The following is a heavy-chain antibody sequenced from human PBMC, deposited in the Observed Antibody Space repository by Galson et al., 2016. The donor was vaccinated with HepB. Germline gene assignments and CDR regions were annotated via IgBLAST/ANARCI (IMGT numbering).Heavy chain of an antibody. CDR1: GGTFISHS. D-gene: IGHD3-22*01. CDR2: ITPMFGTP. V-gene: IGHV1-69*13. Sequence: SVKVSCKVSGGTFISHSFSWVRQAPGQGLEWMGGITPMFGTPNYARKFQGRVTITADESTNTAYMELSSLRSEDTAVYFCAAWYYYDGSGNYYVSGFDYWGQGTLVTVSS. J-gene: IGHJ4*02. CDR3: AAWYYYDGSGNYYVSGFDY.